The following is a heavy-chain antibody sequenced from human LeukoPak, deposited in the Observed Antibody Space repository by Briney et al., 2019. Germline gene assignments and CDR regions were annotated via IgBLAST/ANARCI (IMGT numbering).Heavy chain of an antibody. V-gene: IGHV3-30*01. Sequence: GGSLRLSCAASGFTFSSYAMHWVRQAPGKGLEWVALISYHGDITYYADSVKGRFTLSRDNSETTLFLQLNSLRAEDTAVYYCARDSTYYYDSGSSGPHYFDFWGQGTLVTVSS. CDR3: ARDSTYYYDSGSSGPHYFDF. CDR2: ISYHGDIT. D-gene: IGHD3-10*01. CDR1: GFTFSSYA. J-gene: IGHJ4*02.